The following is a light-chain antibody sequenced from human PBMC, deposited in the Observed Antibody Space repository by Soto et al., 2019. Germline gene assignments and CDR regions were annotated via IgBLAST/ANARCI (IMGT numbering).Light chain of an antibody. CDR1: QSVSSSS. V-gene: IGKV3-20*01. CDR2: DAS. CDR3: QQFGSSRT. J-gene: IGKJ1*01. Sequence: EIVLTQSPGTLSLSPGERATLSCRASQSVSSSSLAWYQQKPGQAPRLLIYDASSRATGIPERFGGSGSGTDFTLTVSRLEPEDFAVYYCQQFGSSRTFGQGTKVEIK.